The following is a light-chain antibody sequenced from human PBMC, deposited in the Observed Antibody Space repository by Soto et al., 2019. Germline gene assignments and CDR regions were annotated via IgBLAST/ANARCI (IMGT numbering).Light chain of an antibody. J-gene: IGKJ3*01. CDR1: QSVLYTSNNKKY. CDR3: QQYYSTPPT. V-gene: IGKV4-1*01. Sequence: DIVMTQSPDSLAVSLGERATINCKSSQSVLYTSNNKKYLAWFQQKQGQPPQLLIYWASTRESGVPDRFSGSGSGTDFTLTISSLQAEDLAVYYCQQYYSTPPTFGPGTKVDIK. CDR2: WAS.